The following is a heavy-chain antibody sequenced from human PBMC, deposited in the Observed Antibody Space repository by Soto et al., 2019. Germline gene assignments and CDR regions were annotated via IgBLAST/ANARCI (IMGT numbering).Heavy chain of an antibody. CDR1: GFTFSSYW. D-gene: IGHD2-21*02. CDR3: TRKRVTSGTLGFDV. CDR2: IHTDGSIT. J-gene: IGHJ3*01. Sequence: EVQLVESGGGLVQPGGSLRLSCAASGFTFSSYWMHWVRQAPGKGLVWVSRIHTDGSITTYADSVKGRFTISRDNAKNTLDLQMNSRRVEDTAVYYCTRKRVTSGTLGFDVWGQGTVVTVSS. V-gene: IGHV3-74*03.